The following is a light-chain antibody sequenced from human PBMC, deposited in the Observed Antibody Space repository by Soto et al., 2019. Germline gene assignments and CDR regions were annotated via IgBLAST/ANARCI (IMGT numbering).Light chain of an antibody. CDR3: QQYSSYPLT. J-gene: IGKJ4*01. CDR1: QSIGSW. CDR2: KAS. Sequence: DIQMTQSPSTLSASVGDRVTITCRASQSIGSWLAWYQQKPGKAPKLLIYKASSLESGVPSIFSGSGSGTEFTLTISSLQPDDFATYYCQQYSSYPLTFGGGTKVDIK. V-gene: IGKV1-5*03.